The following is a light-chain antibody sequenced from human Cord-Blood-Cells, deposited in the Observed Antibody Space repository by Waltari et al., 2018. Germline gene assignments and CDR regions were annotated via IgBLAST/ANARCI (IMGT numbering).Light chain of an antibody. V-gene: IGKV1-39*01. CDR1: QSISSY. CDR2: AAS. J-gene: IGKJ1*01. CDR3: QQRYSTPCT. Sequence: DIHMTQSPSSLSASVGDRVTITCRASQSISSYLNWYQQKPGKAPKLLIYAASSLQSGVPSRFSGSVSGTDFTLTISSLQPQDFATYYCQQRYSTPCTFGQGTKVEIK.